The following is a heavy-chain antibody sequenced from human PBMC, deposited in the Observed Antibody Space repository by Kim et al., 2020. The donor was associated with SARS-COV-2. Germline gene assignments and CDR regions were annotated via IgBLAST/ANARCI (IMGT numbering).Heavy chain of an antibody. CDR3: AREGATVTARAFDI. V-gene: IGHV3-7*03. CDR2: IKQDGTDK. CDR1: GFSFSIYW. J-gene: IGHJ3*02. Sequence: GGSLRLSCAASGFSFSIYWMTWVRQAPGKGLEWVANIKQDGTDKYYLDSVKGRFTISRDNTKNSLYLQMNSLRAEDTAVYFCAREGATVTARAFDIWGQGTMVTVSS. D-gene: IGHD4-17*01.